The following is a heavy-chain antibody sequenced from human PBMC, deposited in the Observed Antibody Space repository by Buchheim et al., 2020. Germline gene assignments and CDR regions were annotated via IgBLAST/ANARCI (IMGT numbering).Heavy chain of an antibody. CDR3: AKRGYSYGKFES. J-gene: IGHJ4*02. CDR1: GFSLRTSG. CDR2: ISHDDSKK. V-gene: IGHV3-30*18. Sequence: QVQLVESGGGVVQPGRSLRLSCAASGFSLRTSGMHWVRQAPGKGLERVAVISHDDSKKNYAESVKGRFTISRDTSENTLFLQMNSLRAEDTAVYYCAKRGYSYGKFESWGQGTL. D-gene: IGHD5-18*01.